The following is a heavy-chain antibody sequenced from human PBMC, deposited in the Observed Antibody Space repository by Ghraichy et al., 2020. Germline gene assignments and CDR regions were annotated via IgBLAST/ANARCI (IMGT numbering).Heavy chain of an antibody. Sequence: ASVKVSCKASGYSFSGYHMHWVRQAPGQGLEWMGWINPNSGGTNYAQKFQGRVTMTRDTSISTAYMELSRLRSDDTAVYYCARSPGYYDSSGYHPFHYFDYWGQGTLVTVSS. CDR2: INPNSGGT. CDR3: ARSPGYYDSSGYHPFHYFDY. J-gene: IGHJ4*02. CDR1: GYSFSGYH. V-gene: IGHV1-2*02. D-gene: IGHD3-22*01.